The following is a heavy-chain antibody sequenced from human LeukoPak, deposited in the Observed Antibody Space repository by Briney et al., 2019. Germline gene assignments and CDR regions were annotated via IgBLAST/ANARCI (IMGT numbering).Heavy chain of an antibody. J-gene: IGHJ5*02. D-gene: IGHD2-2*02. CDR2: TYYRSKWYN. CDR1: GDSVSSNSAA. CDR3: ARDLAGRCSSTSCYTPRGGNWFDP. Sequence: SQTLSLTCAISGDSVSSNSAAWNWIRQSPSRGLEWLGRTYYRSKWYNDYAVSVKSRITINPDTSKNQFSLQLNSVTPEDTAVYYCARDLAGRCSSTSCYTPRGGNWFDPWGQGTLVTVSS. V-gene: IGHV6-1*01.